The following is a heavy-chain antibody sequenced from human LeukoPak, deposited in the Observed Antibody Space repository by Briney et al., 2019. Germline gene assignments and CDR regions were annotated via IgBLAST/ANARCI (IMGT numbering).Heavy chain of an antibody. Sequence: SEALSLTCTVSGGSISSSSYYWGWIRQPPGKGLEWIGSIFYSGSTYYNPSLESRVTISVDTSKNQFSLKLSSVAAADTAVYYCARQFYYDSGGSHYWGQGTLVTVSS. CDR1: GGSISSSSYY. D-gene: IGHD3-22*01. CDR2: IFYSGST. CDR3: ARQFYYDSGGSHY. V-gene: IGHV4-39*01. J-gene: IGHJ4*02.